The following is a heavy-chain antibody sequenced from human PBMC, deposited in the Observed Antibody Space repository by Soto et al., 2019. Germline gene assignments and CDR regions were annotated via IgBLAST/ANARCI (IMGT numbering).Heavy chain of an antibody. V-gene: IGHV3-15*01. CDR3: TTLQDLYCSSTSCSA. Sequence: GGSLRLSCAASGFTFSNAWMSWVRQAPGKGLEWVGRIKSKTDGGTTDYAAPVKGRFTISRDDSKNTLYLQMNSLKTEDTAVYYCTTLQDLYCSSTSCSAWGQGTLVTVSS. CDR2: IKSKTDGGTT. CDR1: GFTFSNAW. D-gene: IGHD2-2*01. J-gene: IGHJ5*02.